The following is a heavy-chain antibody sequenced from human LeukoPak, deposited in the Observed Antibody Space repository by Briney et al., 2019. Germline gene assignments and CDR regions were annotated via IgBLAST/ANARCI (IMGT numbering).Heavy chain of an antibody. J-gene: IGHJ4*02. Sequence: QPGGSLRLSCTSSGFTFGDSTMSWFRQAPGKGLEWVGFIKNKAYGGTTQYAASVKGRFTISRDDSKSIAYLQMNSLKTEDTAVYYCFRGGDGYDANQDCWGQGTLVTVSS. V-gene: IGHV3-49*03. CDR1: GFTFGDST. CDR3: FRGGDGYDANQDC. CDR2: IKNKAYGGTT. D-gene: IGHD5-24*01.